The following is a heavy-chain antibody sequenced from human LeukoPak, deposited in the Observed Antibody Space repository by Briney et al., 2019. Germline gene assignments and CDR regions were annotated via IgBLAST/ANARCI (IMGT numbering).Heavy chain of an antibody. CDR1: GYTFTSYD. Sequence: ASVKVSCKASGYTFTSYDINWVRQATGQGLEWMGWMNPNSANTGYAQKFQGRVTITRNTSISTAYMELSSLRSEDTAVYYCARDLWSGGYDPWGQGTLVTVSS. D-gene: IGHD3-3*01. V-gene: IGHV1-8*03. J-gene: IGHJ5*02. CDR2: MNPNSANT. CDR3: ARDLWSGGYDP.